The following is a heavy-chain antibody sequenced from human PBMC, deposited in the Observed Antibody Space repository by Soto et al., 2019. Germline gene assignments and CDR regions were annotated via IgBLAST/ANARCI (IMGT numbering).Heavy chain of an antibody. Sequence: GGSLRLSCAASGFSFSSYAMNWVRQAPGKGLEWVSVISGSGGSTYYADSVKGRFTISRDNSKNTLYLQMISLRAEDTAVYYCAREIYDDYDSSGFDHWGHGTLVTVSS. CDR3: AREIYDDYDSSGFDH. J-gene: IGHJ4*01. D-gene: IGHD3-22*01. CDR2: ISGSGGST. V-gene: IGHV3-23*01. CDR1: GFSFSSYA.